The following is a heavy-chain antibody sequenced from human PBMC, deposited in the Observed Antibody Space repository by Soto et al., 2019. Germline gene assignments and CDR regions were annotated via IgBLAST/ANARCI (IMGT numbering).Heavy chain of an antibody. CDR2: VYWDDEK. V-gene: IGHV2-5*02. Sequence: QITLKESGPTLVKPTQTLTLTCTFSGFSLSTSGVGVGWIRQPPGKALEWLALVYWDDEKRYSPSLKSSLTITKDTSKSQVVLTMTNMDPVDTATYYCAHRPNCWSTRCFYFDYWGQGILVTVSS. D-gene: IGHD2-2*01. J-gene: IGHJ4*02. CDR1: GFSLSTSGVG. CDR3: AHRPNCWSTRCFYFDY.